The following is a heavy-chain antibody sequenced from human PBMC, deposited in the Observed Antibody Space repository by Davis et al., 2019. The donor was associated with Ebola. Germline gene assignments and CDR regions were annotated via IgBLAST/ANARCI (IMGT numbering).Heavy chain of an antibody. V-gene: IGHV1-69*06. J-gene: IGHJ4*02. CDR3: ARAVGGRLPL. CDR2: IVPIYGTS. D-gene: IGHD3-16*01. CDR1: GYTLTKLS. Sequence: SVKVSCKVSGYTLTKLSMHWVRQAPGQGLEWVGGIVPIYGTSINPQKFQGRVTITADKSTSTVYMDLTSLTSEDTAVYYCARAVGGRLPLWGQGTLVTVSS.